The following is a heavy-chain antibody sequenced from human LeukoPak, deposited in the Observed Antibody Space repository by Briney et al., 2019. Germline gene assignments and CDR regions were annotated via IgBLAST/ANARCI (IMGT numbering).Heavy chain of an antibody. CDR2: IYSGGRT. V-gene: IGHV3-66*01. Sequence: GGSLRLSCAASGFSVCSNDINGVRQAPGKGLEWVSVIYSGGRTYYAGSVKGRFTISRDSSENTLHLQINSLRAEDTAVYYCARGAGTSGGYWSSPPSHFDCWGQGTLVTVSS. J-gene: IGHJ4*02. CDR3: ARGAGTSGGYWSSPPSHFDC. D-gene: IGHD1-26*01. CDR1: GFSVCSND.